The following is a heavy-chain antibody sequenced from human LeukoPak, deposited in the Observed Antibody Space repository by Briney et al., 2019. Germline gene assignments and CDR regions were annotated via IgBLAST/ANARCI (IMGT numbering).Heavy chain of an antibody. Sequence: GGSLRLSCSASGFTFSSYCMNWVRQAPGKGLEWVANIEQHGNEKYYMDSVKGRFTISRDNAKNSLYLEMNSLGAEDTAVYYCAGGDYYGSGSARRHWFDPWGQGTLVTVSS. D-gene: IGHD3-10*01. CDR3: AGGDYYGSGSARRHWFDP. J-gene: IGHJ5*02. V-gene: IGHV3-7*04. CDR2: IEQHGNEK. CDR1: GFTFSSYC.